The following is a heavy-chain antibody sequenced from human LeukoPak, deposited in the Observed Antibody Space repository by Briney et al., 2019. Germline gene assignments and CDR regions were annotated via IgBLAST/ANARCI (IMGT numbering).Heavy chain of an antibody. D-gene: IGHD2-2*01. J-gene: IGHJ4*02. Sequence: PGGSLRLSCTTSGFTFTNYSINWVRQAPGRGLEWVAAIWYDGSKTSYTDSVKGRFTVSRDISKNTVYLQMNGLKAEDTAVYYCARDDCSTTPCYAYWGQGTLVTVSS. CDR1: GFTFTNYS. CDR2: IWYDGSKT. V-gene: IGHV3-33*01. CDR3: ARDDCSTTPCYAY.